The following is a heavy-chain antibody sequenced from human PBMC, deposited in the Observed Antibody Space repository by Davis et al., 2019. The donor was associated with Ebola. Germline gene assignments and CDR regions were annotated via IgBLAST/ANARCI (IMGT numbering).Heavy chain of an antibody. CDR2: IWYDGSNK. Sequence: GGSLRLSCAASGFTFSSYGMHWVRQAPGKGLEWVAVIWYDGSNKYYADSVKGRFTISRDNSKNTLYLQMNSLRAEDTAVYYCARDTRIVLMVYANPNSNYGMDVWGQGTTVTVSS. CDR3: ARDTRIVLMVYANPNSNYGMDV. D-gene: IGHD2-8*01. V-gene: IGHV3-33*01. J-gene: IGHJ6*02. CDR1: GFTFSSYG.